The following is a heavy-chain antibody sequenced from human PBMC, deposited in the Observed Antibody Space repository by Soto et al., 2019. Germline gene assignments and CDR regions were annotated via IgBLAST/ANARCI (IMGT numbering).Heavy chain of an antibody. J-gene: IGHJ4*02. CDR2: INAGNGNT. CDR3: ARVSGYYLPDY. CDR1: GYTFTNYA. D-gene: IGHD5-12*01. Sequence: GASVKVSCKASGYTFTNYAMHWVRQAPGQRLEWMGWINAGNGNTKYSRKFQGRVTITRDTSASTAYMELSSLRSEDTAVYYCARVSGYYLPDYWGQGTLVTVSS. V-gene: IGHV1-3*01.